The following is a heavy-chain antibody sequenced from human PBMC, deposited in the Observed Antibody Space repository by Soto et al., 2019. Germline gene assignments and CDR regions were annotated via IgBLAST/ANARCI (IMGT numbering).Heavy chain of an antibody. CDR3: AKDSRIVVVTAPYDS. V-gene: IGHV3-30*18. J-gene: IGHJ4*02. CDR1: GFTFSSYG. CDR2: ISYDGSNK. Sequence: QVQLVESGGGVVQPGRSLRLSCAASGFTFSSYGMHWVRQAPGKGLEWVAVISYDGSNKYYADSVKGRFTISRDNSKNTLYLQMNSLGAEDTAVYYCAKDSRIVVVTAPYDSWGQGTLVTVSS. D-gene: IGHD2-21*02.